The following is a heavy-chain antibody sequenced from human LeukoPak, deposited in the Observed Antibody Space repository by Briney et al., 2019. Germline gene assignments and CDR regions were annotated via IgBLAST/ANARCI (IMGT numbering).Heavy chain of an antibody. CDR3: AKEYYDILTGGGGWFDP. Sequence: SETLSLTCTVSGGSVSSNTFYWNWIPQPPGKGLEWIGYIHYSGNSNYNPSLKSRVTMSVDTSKNQVSLKLSSVTAADTAVYYCAKEYYDILTGGGGWFDPWGQGTLVTVSS. CDR1: GGSVSSNTFY. J-gene: IGHJ5*02. D-gene: IGHD3-9*01. CDR2: IHYSGNS. V-gene: IGHV4-61*01.